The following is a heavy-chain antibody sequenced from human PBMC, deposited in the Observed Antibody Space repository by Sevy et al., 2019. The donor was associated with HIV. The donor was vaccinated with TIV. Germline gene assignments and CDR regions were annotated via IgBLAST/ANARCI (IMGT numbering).Heavy chain of an antibody. J-gene: IGHJ4*02. Sequence: GGSLRLSCAASGFTFSSYALLWVRQAPGKGLEWVSLISYDGSKKYYSDSVKGRFAISRDESKTTLFLQMNSLRSEHTAIYYCARVGVSYCTDDCYHRFDYWGRGTLVTVSS. CDR3: ARVGVSYCTDDCYHRFDY. CDR2: ISYDGSKK. V-gene: IGHV3-30*09. D-gene: IGHD2-21*02. CDR1: GFTFSSYA.